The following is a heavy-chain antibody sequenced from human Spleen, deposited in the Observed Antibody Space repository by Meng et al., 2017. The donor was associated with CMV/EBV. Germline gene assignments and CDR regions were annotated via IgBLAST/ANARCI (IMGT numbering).Heavy chain of an antibody. V-gene: IGHV3-21*01. D-gene: IGHD4-17*01. J-gene: IGHJ4*02. CDR3: ARTYGDYGSAYYFDY. Sequence: GGSLRLSCAASGFTFSSYSMNWVRQAPGKGLEWVSSISSSSSYIYYADSVKGRFTISRDNAKNSLYLQMNSLRAEDTAVYYCARTYGDYGSAYYFDYWGQGTLVTVSS. CDR1: GFTFSSYS. CDR2: ISSSSSYI.